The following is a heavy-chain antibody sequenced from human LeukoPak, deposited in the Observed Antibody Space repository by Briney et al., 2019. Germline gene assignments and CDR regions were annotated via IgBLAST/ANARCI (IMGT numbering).Heavy chain of an antibody. V-gene: IGHV1-69*05. CDR2: IIPMFGTA. CDR3: ARDGKYSSSSGRYMDV. D-gene: IGHD6-6*01. CDR1: GGTFSSYA. Sequence: PSVKLSCNASGGTFSSYATRWVRQAPRRGLEWMGGIIPMFGTANYAQKFQGRVTITTDESTSTAYMELSSLRSEDTAVYYCARDGKYSSSSGRYMDVWGKGTTVTVSS. J-gene: IGHJ6*03.